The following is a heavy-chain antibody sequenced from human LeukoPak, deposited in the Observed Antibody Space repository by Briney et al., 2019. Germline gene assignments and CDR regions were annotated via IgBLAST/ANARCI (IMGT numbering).Heavy chain of an antibody. D-gene: IGHD6-13*01. Sequence: GGSLRLSCAASGFTFSSYGMHWVRQAPGKGLEWVAVISYDGSNKYYADSVKGRFTISRDNSKNTLYLQMNSLRAEDTAVYYCVVSEWQQLPIWGQGTLVTVSS. CDR1: GFTFSSYG. J-gene: IGHJ4*02. V-gene: IGHV3-30*03. CDR3: VVSEWQQLPI. CDR2: ISYDGSNK.